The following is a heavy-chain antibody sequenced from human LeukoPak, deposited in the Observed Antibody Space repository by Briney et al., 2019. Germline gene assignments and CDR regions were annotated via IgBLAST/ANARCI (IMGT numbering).Heavy chain of an antibody. CDR3: ARDGKLSFTIFGVVNYYYCGMDV. V-gene: IGHV1-18*01. CDR1: GYTFTSYG. CDR2: ISAYNGNT. D-gene: IGHD3-3*01. Sequence: ASVKVSCKASGYTFTSYGISWVRQAPGQGLEWMGWISAYNGNTNYAQKLQGRVTMTTGTSTSTAYMELRSLRSDDTAVYYCARDGKLSFTIFGVVNYYYCGMDVWGQGTTVTVSS. J-gene: IGHJ6*02.